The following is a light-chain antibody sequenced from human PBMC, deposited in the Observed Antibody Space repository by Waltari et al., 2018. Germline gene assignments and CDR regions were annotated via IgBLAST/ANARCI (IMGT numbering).Light chain of an antibody. CDR1: NIGSKR. V-gene: IGLV3-21*02. CDR2: DDS. CDR3: QVCDSSSDHVV. J-gene: IGLJ2*01. Sequence: SYVLTQPPSVSVAPGQTARITCGGNNIGSKRVHWYQQKPGQAPVLVVYDDSDRTSGIPERISGSNSGHPATLAISRVEAGDEAEYYCQVCDSSSDHVVFGGGTKLTVL.